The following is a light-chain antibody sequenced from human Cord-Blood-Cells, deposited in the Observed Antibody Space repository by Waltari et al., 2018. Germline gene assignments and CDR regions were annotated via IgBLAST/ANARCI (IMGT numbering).Light chain of an antibody. CDR2: DVS. CDR1: SIAVGGYNY. V-gene: IGLV2-14*01. J-gene: IGLJ2*01. CDR3: SSYTSSSTVV. Sequence: QSALTQPASVSGSPGQSITISCTGTSIAVGGYNYVPWYQQHPGKAPKLMIYDVSNRPSGVSNRFSGSKSGNTASLTISGLQAEDEADYYCSSYTSSSTVVFGGGTKLTVL.